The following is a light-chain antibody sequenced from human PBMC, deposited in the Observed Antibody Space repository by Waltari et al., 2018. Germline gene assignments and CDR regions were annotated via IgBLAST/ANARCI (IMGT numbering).Light chain of an antibody. Sequence: DIHLTQSPSTLSASVGDRVTITRRASQNIDTWLAWYQQKPGKAPKLLIYKASYLQSGVPSRFSGRGSGTEFTLTIDSLQPDDFATYHCQQYNSYSCGFGPGTTVDLK. CDR3: QQYNSYSCG. J-gene: IGKJ3*01. V-gene: IGKV1-5*03. CDR1: QNIDTW. CDR2: KAS.